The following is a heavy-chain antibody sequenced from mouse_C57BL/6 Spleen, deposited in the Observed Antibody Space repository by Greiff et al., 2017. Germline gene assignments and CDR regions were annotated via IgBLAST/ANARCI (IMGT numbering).Heavy chain of an antibody. V-gene: IGHV1-7*01. D-gene: IGHD2-14*01. J-gene: IGHJ2*01. CDR3: ARIYCDDGYDMDD. CDR2: INPCHGYT. Sequence: QVQLQQSGAELVKPGASVKLSCKASGYTFTSYWMHWVKQRPGQGLEWIGYINPCHGYTKYNQKFKDKATLTADKSSSTAYMQLSSLTYEDSAVYYCARIYCDDGYDMDDWGQGTTLTVSS. CDR1: GYTFTSYW.